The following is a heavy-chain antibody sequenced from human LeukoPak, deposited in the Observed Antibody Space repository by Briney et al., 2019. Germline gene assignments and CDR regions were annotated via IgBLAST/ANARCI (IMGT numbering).Heavy chain of an antibody. Sequence: GGSLRLSCTTSGFTFGDHAMSWVRQAPGKGLEWVGFIRSKSYGGTTEYAASVKGRFTISRDDSKGIAYLQMDSLKTDDTAMYYCTRGPTHQWLYYGMDVWGQGTTVTVSS. CDR1: GFTFGDHA. D-gene: IGHD5-24*01. CDR2: IRSKSYGGTT. J-gene: IGHJ6*02. CDR3: TRGPTHQWLYYGMDV. V-gene: IGHV3-49*04.